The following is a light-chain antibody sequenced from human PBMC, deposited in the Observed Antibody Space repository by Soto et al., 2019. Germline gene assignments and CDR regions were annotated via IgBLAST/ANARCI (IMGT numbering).Light chain of an antibody. V-gene: IGKV3-11*01. CDR3: QQRSNWPLT. J-gene: IGKJ4*01. CDR2: DAS. Sequence: IVMTQSPSTLSFSPVERVTLSCRASQSVSSRLAWYHQKPGQAPRLLIFDASKRATGIPARFSGSGSGTDFTLTISSLEPEDFAVYYCQQRSNWPLTFGGGTKVDIK. CDR1: QSVSSR.